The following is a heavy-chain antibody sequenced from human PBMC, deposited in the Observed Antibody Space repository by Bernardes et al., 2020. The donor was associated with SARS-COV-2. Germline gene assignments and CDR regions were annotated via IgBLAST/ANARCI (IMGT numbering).Heavy chain of an antibody. CDR1: GYTFINYG. J-gene: IGHJ4*02. CDR3: VKGSVAVAGVDY. D-gene: IGHD6-19*01. CDR2: ISGYNGTP. Sequence: ASVKVSCKASGYTFINYGINWVRQAPGQGLEWMGWISGYNGTPNYAQKFQGRVTMTTDTSTNTAYMELRSLRSDDTAIYFCVKGSVAVAGVDYWGQGTLVTVSS. V-gene: IGHV1-18*01.